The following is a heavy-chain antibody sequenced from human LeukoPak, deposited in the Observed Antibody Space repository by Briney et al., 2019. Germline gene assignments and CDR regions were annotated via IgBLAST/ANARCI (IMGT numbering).Heavy chain of an antibody. Sequence: GASVRVSCKASRYTFTNYGISPVRQAPGQGLEWMGWISIYNGNTDYAQKLRGRVTTTTDTSTSTAYMELRSVRSDDTAVYYCARITYDFWSGYYMPDDPWGEGTLVTVSS. V-gene: IGHV1-18*01. CDR2: ISIYNGNT. CDR3: ARITYDFWSGYYMPDDP. J-gene: IGHJ5*02. D-gene: IGHD3-3*01. CDR1: RYTFTNYG.